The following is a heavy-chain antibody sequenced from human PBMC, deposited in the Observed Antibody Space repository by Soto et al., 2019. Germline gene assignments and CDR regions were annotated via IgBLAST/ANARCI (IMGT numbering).Heavy chain of an antibody. D-gene: IGHD5-12*01. Sequence: GSLRLSCAASGFTFSSYAMSWVRQAPGKGLEWVSAISGSGGSTYYADSVKGRFTISRDNSKNTLYLQMNSLRAEDTAVYYCAKTSGYDRVYYSYLDVWGKGTTVTVSS. CDR3: AKTSGYDRVYYSYLDV. CDR1: GFTFSSYA. V-gene: IGHV3-23*01. J-gene: IGHJ6*03. CDR2: ISGSGGST.